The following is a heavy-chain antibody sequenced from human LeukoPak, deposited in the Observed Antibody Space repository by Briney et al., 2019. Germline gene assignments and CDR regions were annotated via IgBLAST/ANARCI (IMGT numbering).Heavy chain of an antibody. J-gene: IGHJ4*02. CDR1: GFTFSSYG. Sequence: GGSLTPSCAASGFTFSSYGMSWVRQAPGKGLKWVSTISGSAYNSYYADSVKGRFTIARDNSANTLYFQMNSLRAEDTALYYCAKHSGSYFIYYVDSWGQGTLVTVSS. D-gene: IGHD1-26*01. V-gene: IGHV3-23*01. CDR2: ISGSAYNS. CDR3: AKHSGSYFIYYVDS.